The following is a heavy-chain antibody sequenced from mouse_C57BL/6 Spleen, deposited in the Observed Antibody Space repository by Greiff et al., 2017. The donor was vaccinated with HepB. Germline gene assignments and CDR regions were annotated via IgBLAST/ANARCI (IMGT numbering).Heavy chain of an antibody. CDR2: IRNKANGYTT. CDR3: ARYRPIYDGYYVGWFAY. CDR1: GFTFTDYY. Sequence: EVKLMESGGGSVQPGGSLSLSCAASGFTFTDYYMSWVRQPPGKALEWLGFIRNKANGYTTEYSASVKGRFTISRDNSQSILYLQMNALRAEDSATYYCARYRPIYDGYYVGWFAYWGQGTLVTVSA. D-gene: IGHD2-3*01. V-gene: IGHV7-3*01. J-gene: IGHJ3*01.